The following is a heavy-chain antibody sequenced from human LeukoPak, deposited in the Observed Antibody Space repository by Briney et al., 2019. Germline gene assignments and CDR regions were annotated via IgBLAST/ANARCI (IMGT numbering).Heavy chain of an antibody. CDR2: IWYDGSNK. Sequence: PGGSLRLSCAASGFTFSSYAMSWVRQAPGKGLEWVAFIWYDGSNKYYADSVKGRFTISRDDSKNTLYLQMNSLRAEDTAVYYCAKDPCSSTSCYGSYWGQGTLVTVSS. J-gene: IGHJ4*02. CDR1: GFTFSSYA. V-gene: IGHV3-30*02. CDR3: AKDPCSSTSCYGSY. D-gene: IGHD2-2*01.